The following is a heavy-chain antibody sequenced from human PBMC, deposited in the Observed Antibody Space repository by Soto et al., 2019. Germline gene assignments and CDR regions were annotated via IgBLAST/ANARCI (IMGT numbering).Heavy chain of an antibody. CDR3: AKDKRGRELLWFGEFIH. D-gene: IGHD3-10*01. CDR1: GFTFDDYA. Sequence: DVQLVESGGGLVQPGRSLRLSCAASGFTFDDYAMHWVRQAPGKGLEWVSGISWNSGSIGYADSVKSRFTISRDNAKNSLYLQMNSLRAEDTALYYCAKDKRGRELLWFGEFIHWGQGTLVTVSS. V-gene: IGHV3-9*01. J-gene: IGHJ4*02. CDR2: ISWNSGSI.